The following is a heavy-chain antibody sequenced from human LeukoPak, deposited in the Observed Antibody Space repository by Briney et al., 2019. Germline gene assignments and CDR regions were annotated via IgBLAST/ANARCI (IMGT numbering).Heavy chain of an antibody. V-gene: IGHV3-9*01. CDR2: ISWNSGSI. D-gene: IGHD1-26*01. J-gene: IGHJ4*02. Sequence: GGSLRLSCAASGFSFDDYAMLWVRQAPGKGLEWVSGISWNSGSIGYADSVKGRFTISRDNAKNSLYLQMNSLRAEDTALYYCAKEGGRSGSFKYWGQGTLVTVSS. CDR1: GFSFDDYA. CDR3: AKEGGRSGSFKY.